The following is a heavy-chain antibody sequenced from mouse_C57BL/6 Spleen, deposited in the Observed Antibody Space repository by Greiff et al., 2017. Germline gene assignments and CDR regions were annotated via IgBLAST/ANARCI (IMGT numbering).Heavy chain of an antibody. CDR1: GYTFTSYW. V-gene: IGHV1-72*01. D-gene: IGHD1-1*01. Sequence: VQLQQPGAELVKPGASVKLSCKASGYTFTSYWMHWVKQRPGRGLEWIGRIDPNSGGTKYNEKFKSKATLTVDKPSSTAYMQLSSLTSDDSAVYYCARAPISYYGSTYAMDYWGQGTSVTVSS. CDR2: IDPNSGGT. J-gene: IGHJ4*01. CDR3: ARAPISYYGSTYAMDY.